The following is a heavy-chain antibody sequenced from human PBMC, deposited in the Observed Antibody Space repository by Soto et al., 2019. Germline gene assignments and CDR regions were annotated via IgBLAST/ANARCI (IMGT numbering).Heavy chain of an antibody. D-gene: IGHD3-10*01. V-gene: IGHV3-30-3*01. CDR1: GFTFSSYA. Sequence: QVQLVESGGGVVQPGRSLRLSCAASGFTFSSYAMLWVRQAPGKGLEWVAVISYDGSNKYYADSVKGRFTISRDNSKNTLYLQMNSLRAEDTAVYYCARPEYDSGSYPACWGQGTLVTVSS. CDR2: ISYDGSNK. J-gene: IGHJ4*02. CDR3: ARPEYDSGSYPAC.